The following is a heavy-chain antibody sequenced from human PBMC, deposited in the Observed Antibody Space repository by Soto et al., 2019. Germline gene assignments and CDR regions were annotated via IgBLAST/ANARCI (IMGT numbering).Heavy chain of an antibody. CDR2: ISSSGSFM. D-gene: IGHD1-7*01. J-gene: IGHJ5*01. CDR3: ARDPPTGTTLDWFDS. V-gene: IGHV3-21*01. Sequence: EVQLVESGGGLVKPGGSLRLSCAASGFTFSSDSMGWVRQAPGKGLEWVSSISSSGSFMNYADSVKGRFTISRDNAKNSLYRQMSSLKDEDTAVYYCARDPPTGTTLDWFDSWGQGTRVTVSS. CDR1: GFTFSSDS.